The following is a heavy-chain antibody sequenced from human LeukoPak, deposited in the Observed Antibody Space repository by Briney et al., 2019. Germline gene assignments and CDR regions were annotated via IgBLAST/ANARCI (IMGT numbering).Heavy chain of an antibody. V-gene: IGHV4-39*07. D-gene: IGHD3-22*01. J-gene: IGHJ5*02. CDR1: GGSISSGGYY. CDR2: INHSGST. Sequence: TSETLSLTCTVSGGSISSGGYYWSWIRQPPGKGLEWIGEINHSGSTNYNPSLKSRVTISVDTSKNQFSLKLSSVTAADTAVYYCARGVLPNEDYYDSSDRWFDPWGQGTLVTVSS. CDR3: ARGVLPNEDYYDSSDRWFDP.